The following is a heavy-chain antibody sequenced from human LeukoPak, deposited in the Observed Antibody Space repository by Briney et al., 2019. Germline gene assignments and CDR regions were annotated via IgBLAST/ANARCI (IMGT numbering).Heavy chain of an antibody. J-gene: IGHJ4*02. CDR2: ISAYNGNT. V-gene: IGHV1-18*04. CDR3: ARDTGSAIWSYYFDY. CDR1: GYTFTSYG. D-gene: IGHD2-21*02. Sequence: GASVKVSCKASGYTFTSYGISWVRQAPGQGLEWMGWISAYNGNTNYAQKLQGRVTTTTDTSTSTAYMELRSLRSDDTAVYYCARDTGSAIWSYYFDYWGQGTLVTVSS.